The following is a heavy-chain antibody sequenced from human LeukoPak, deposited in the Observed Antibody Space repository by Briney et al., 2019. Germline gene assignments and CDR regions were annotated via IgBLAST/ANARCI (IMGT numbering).Heavy chain of an antibody. V-gene: IGHV3-23*01. CDR3: AKPPYYYDSSGYPATNYYFDY. J-gene: IGHJ4*02. D-gene: IGHD3-22*01. Sequence: GGSLRLSCAASGFTFSSYAMSRVRQAPGRGLEWVSAISGSGGSTYYADSVKGRFTISRDNSKNTLYLQMNSLRAEDTAVYYCAKPPYYYDSSGYPATNYYFDYWGQGTLVTVSS. CDR2: ISGSGGST. CDR1: GFTFSSYA.